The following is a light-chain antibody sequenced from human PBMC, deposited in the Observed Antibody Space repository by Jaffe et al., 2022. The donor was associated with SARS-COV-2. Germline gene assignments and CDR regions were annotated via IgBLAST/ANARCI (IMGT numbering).Light chain of an antibody. J-gene: IGKJ1*01. Sequence: DIHVTQSPSTLSASVGDRVTITCRASQSIGSWLAWYQQKPGKAPKLLIYKASNLEYGVPSRFSGSGSGTEFTLTISSLQPDDFATYYCQQYSSYPTWTFGQGTKVEIK. CDR2: KAS. V-gene: IGKV1-5*03. CDR1: QSIGSW. CDR3: QQYSSYPTWT.